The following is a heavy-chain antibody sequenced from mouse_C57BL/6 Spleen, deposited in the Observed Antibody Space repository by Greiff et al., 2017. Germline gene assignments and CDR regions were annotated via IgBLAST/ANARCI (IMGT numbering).Heavy chain of an antibody. CDR1: GYTFTDYY. D-gene: IGHD4-1*01. J-gene: IGHJ4*01. CDR3: ARGAGWDVKAMDY. Sequence: VQLQQSGPELVKPGASVKISCKASGYTFTDYYMNWVKQSHGKSLEWIGDINPNNGGTSYNQKFKGKATLTVDKSSSTAYMELRSLTSEDSAVYYGARGAGWDVKAMDYWGQGTSVTVSS. CDR2: INPNNGGT. V-gene: IGHV1-26*01.